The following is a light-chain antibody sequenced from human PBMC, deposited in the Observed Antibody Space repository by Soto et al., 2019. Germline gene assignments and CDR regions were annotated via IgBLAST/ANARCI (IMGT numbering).Light chain of an antibody. J-gene: IGKJ1*01. CDR3: QTYGSAPRT. CDR1: QSVSSSY. V-gene: IGKV3-20*01. CDR2: GAS. Sequence: IVLTQSPGTLSLSPGERATLSCRASQSVSSSYLAWYQQKPGQHPRHLIYGASSRATGIPDRFSGRGSGTDFLITISRLEHEDVGVYYCQTYGSAPRTFGQGTKVEIK.